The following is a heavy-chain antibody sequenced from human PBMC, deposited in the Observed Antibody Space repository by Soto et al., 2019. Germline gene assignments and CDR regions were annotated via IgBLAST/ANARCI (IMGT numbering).Heavy chain of an antibody. CDR3: ARAPYYYYGMDV. V-gene: IGHV1-2*04. CDR2: INPNSGDT. J-gene: IGHJ6*02. Sequence: QVQLVQSGAEVKKPGASVKVSCKASGYTFTDYYMHWVRQAPGQGLEWMGWINPNSGDTNYAQKFQGWVTMTRDTSISTAYMELSRLRSDDTAVYYCARAPYYYYGMDVWGQGTTVTVSS. CDR1: GYTFTDYY.